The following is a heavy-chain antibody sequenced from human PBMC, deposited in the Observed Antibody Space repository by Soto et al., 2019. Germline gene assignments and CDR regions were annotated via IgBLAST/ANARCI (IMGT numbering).Heavy chain of an antibody. Sequence: QVQLVESGGGVVQPGRSLRLSCAASGFIFSSFGIHWVRQAPGKGLEWVAVTSYDGSEKFYAESVRGRFNISRDNSKNPVYLHMSSLRPEDTAMYYCARDQRPNSSSLYHYFSGMDVWGQGTTVTVSS. CDR2: TSYDGSEK. CDR3: ARDQRPNSSSLYHYFSGMDV. D-gene: IGHD6-13*01. CDR1: GFIFSSFG. V-gene: IGHV3-30*03. J-gene: IGHJ6*02.